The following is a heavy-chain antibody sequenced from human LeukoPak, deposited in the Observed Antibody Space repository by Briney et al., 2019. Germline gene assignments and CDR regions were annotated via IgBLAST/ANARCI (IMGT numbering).Heavy chain of an antibody. CDR2: ISTSVSTT. J-gene: IGHJ4*02. D-gene: IGHD3-10*01. V-gene: IGHV3-48*03. CDR1: GFTFSSYE. Sequence: GGSLRLSCAASGFTFSSYEMNWVRQAPGKGLEWVSDISTSVSTTYYAHTLKGRFTITRDKSKSSVYLQMNSLRPEDTAVYYCTLNMVRGVIGYFEYWGQGTLVTVSS. CDR3: TLNMVRGVIGYFEY.